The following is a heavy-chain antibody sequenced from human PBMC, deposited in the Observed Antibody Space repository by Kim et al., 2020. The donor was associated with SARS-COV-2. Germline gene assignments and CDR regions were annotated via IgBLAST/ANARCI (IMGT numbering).Heavy chain of an antibody. J-gene: IGHJ6*02. CDR1: GFTFSDYY. CDR2: ISSSSSYT. Sequence: GGSLRLSCAASGFTFSDYYMSWIRQAPGKGLEWVSYISSSSSYTNYADSVKGRFTISRDNAKNSLYLQMNSLRAEDTAVYYCARDHSTYYYDSSGYYRALPPAYYFYGMDVWGQGTTVTVSS. CDR3: ARDHSTYYYDSSGYYRALPPAYYFYGMDV. V-gene: IGHV3-11*05. D-gene: IGHD3-22*01.